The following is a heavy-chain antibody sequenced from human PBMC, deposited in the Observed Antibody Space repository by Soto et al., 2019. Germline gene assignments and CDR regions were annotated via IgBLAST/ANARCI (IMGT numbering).Heavy chain of an antibody. V-gene: IGHV3-11*05. CDR1: GFTFSDYY. D-gene: IGHD2-2*01. Sequence: QVQLVESGGGLVEPGGSLRLSCAASGFTFSDYYMSWIRQAPGKGLEWVSYISSSSSYTNYADSVKGRFTISRDNAKNSLYLQMNSLRAEDTAVYYCARDIGVVVPAASRHYYYGMDVWGQGTTVTVSS. J-gene: IGHJ6*02. CDR3: ARDIGVVVPAASRHYYYGMDV. CDR2: ISSSSSYT.